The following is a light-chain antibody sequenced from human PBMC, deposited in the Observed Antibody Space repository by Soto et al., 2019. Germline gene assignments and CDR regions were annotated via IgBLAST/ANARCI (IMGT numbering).Light chain of an antibody. CDR3: QQYVDWPPKYS. Sequence: EIVLTQSPATLSVSPGETATLSCRASQSVKSDLAWYQQRPGQAPRLLIYGASTRATGVPPRFSGSGSGSEFTLTISSLQSEDCALYPCQQYVDWPPKYSFGQGTKLEIE. J-gene: IGKJ2*01. CDR1: QSVKSD. V-gene: IGKV3-15*01. CDR2: GAS.